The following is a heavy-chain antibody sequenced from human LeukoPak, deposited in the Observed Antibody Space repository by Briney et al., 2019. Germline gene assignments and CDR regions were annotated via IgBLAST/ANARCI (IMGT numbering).Heavy chain of an antibody. Sequence: ASVKASCKTSAYTFTAYHMHWVRQAPGQGLEWMGWINPNSGGTNYAQKFQGRVIMTRDTSISTAYMELSRLTSDDTAVYYCARDQEIGGYSYGYNFDYWGQGTLVTVSS. CDR3: ARDQEIGGYSYGYNFDY. D-gene: IGHD5-18*01. V-gene: IGHV1-2*02. J-gene: IGHJ4*02. CDR1: AYTFTAYH. CDR2: INPNSGGT.